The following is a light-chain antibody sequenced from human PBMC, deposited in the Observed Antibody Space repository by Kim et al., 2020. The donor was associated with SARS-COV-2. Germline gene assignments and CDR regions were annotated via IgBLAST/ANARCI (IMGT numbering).Light chain of an antibody. CDR2: YDS. CDR1: NIVSKS. J-gene: IGLJ3*02. Sequence: QWARMTCGGNNIVSKSVDWYQKKRGQAPVLVIYYDSDRPSGIPERFSGSNSGNTATLTISRVEAGDEADYYCQVWDSSSDHLWVFGGGTQLTVL. CDR3: QVWDSSSDHLWV. V-gene: IGLV3-21*04.